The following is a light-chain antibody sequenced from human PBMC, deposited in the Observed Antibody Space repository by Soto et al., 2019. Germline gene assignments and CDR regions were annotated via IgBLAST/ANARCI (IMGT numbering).Light chain of an antibody. Sequence: QSVLTQPASVSGSPGQSITISCTGTGSDVGGYDYVSWYQHHPDKAPKVMIYEVTNRPSGVSNRFSGSKSGNTASLTISGLLAEDEADYYCSSYTSSSTYVFGTGTKVTAL. J-gene: IGLJ1*01. CDR3: SSYTSSSTYV. V-gene: IGLV2-14*01. CDR1: GSDVGGYDY. CDR2: EVT.